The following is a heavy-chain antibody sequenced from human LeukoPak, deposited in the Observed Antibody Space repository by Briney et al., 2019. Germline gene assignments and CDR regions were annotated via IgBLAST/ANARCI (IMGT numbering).Heavy chain of an antibody. Sequence: GGSLRLSCAASGFTFSSYAMSWVRQAPGKGLEWVSAISGSGGSTYYADSVKGRFTISRDNSKNTLYLQMNSLRAEDTAVYYCASYGAEINRFDYWGQGTLVTVPS. CDR2: ISGSGGST. CDR1: GFTFSSYA. J-gene: IGHJ4*02. D-gene: IGHD4-17*01. CDR3: ASYGAEINRFDY. V-gene: IGHV3-23*01.